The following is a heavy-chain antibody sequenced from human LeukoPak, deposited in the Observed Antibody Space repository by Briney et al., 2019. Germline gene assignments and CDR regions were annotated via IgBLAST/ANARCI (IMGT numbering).Heavy chain of an antibody. CDR2: ISAYNGNT. D-gene: IGHD3-10*01. J-gene: IGHJ5*02. V-gene: IGHV1-18*01. CDR3: ARELVRGVITPSTVGSRPMFDP. Sequence: ASVKVSCKASGYTFTSYGISWVRQAPGQGLEWMGWISAYNGNTNYAQKLQGRVTMTTDTSTSTAYMELRSLRSDDTAVYYCARELVRGVITPSTVGSRPMFDPWGQGTLVTVSS. CDR1: GYTFTSYG.